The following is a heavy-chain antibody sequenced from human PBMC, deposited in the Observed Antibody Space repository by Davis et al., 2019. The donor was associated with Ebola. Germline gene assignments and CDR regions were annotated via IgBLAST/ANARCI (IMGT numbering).Heavy chain of an antibody. CDR1: GFTFSSYW. CDR2: IKQDGSEK. V-gene: IGHV3-7*01. Sequence: GGSLRLSCAASGFTFSSYWMSWVRQAPGKGLEWVANIKQDGSEKYYVDSVKGRFTISRDNSKNTLYLQMNSLRAEDTAVYYCARASYGDYYGDYWGQGTLVTVSS. J-gene: IGHJ4*02. D-gene: IGHD4-17*01. CDR3: ARASYGDYYGDY.